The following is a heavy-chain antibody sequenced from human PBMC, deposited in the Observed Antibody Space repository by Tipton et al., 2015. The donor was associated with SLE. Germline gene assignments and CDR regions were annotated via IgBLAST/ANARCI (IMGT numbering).Heavy chain of an antibody. J-gene: IGHJ6*02. D-gene: IGHD1-26*01. V-gene: IGHV3-15*01. CDR2: IKSKIDGGTA. CDR1: GFTFSNAW. Sequence: SLRLSCAASGFTFSNAWMSWVRQAPGKGLEWVGRIKSKIDGGTADYAAPVKGRFTISRDDSQNTLYLQMNSLKTEDTAVYYCTTAYSGSYLGYYYYGMDVWGQGTTVTVSS. CDR3: TTAYSGSYLGYYYYGMDV.